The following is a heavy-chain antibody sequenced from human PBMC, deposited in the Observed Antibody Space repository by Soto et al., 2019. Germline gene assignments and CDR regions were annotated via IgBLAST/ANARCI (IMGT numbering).Heavy chain of an antibody. V-gene: IGHV3-64*01. J-gene: IGHJ4*02. CDR3: ARDRCTNGVCYAPSDY. D-gene: IGHD2-8*01. CDR1: GFTFSTYA. Sequence: EVQLVESGGGLVQPGGSLRLSCATSGFTFSTYAMHWLRQAPGKGLEYVSAISSNGRSTYYANSVKGRFTISRDNSKNTLYLQMDSLRAEDMAVYYCARDRCTNGVCYAPSDYWGQGTLVTVSS. CDR2: ISSNGRST.